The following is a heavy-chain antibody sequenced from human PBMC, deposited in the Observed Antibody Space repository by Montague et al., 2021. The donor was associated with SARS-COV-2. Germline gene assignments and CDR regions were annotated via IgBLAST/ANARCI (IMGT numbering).Heavy chain of an antibody. J-gene: IGHJ4*02. CDR3: GRGVVAAAPVVDY. CDR1: GDSISSYY. Sequence: SETLSLTCTVSGDSISSYYWNWIRQPAGQGLEWIGRITARGGTNYKPSLKSRVTMSVDTSKNQFSLKLNSVTAADTAVYYCGRGVVAAAPVVDYWGRGTLVTVSS. V-gene: IGHV4-4*07. CDR2: ITARGGT. D-gene: IGHD2-15*01.